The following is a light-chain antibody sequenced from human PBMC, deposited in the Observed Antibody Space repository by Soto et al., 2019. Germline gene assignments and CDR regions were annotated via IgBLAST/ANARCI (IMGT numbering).Light chain of an antibody. CDR1: QSISSS. J-gene: IGKJ1*01. V-gene: IGKV1-39*01. Sequence: DIQMTQSPSSLSASVGARVTITCRASQSISSSLNWYQQKPGEAPKILIYAASYLRSGVPSRFSGSGSGTDFTLTISSLQPEDFATYSCQHSTTWTFGQGTKVDIK. CDR3: QHSTTWT. CDR2: AAS.